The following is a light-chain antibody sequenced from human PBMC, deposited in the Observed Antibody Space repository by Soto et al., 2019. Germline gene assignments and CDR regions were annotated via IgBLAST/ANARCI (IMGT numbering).Light chain of an antibody. CDR2: DAS. Sequence: EIVLTQSPATLSLSPGERATLSCRASQSVSSYLAWYQQKPGQAPRLLIYDASNRATGIPARFSGSGSRTDFTLTISSLEPEDFAVYYCQQYGSSGTFGQGTKVDIK. V-gene: IGKV3-11*01. CDR3: QQYGSSGT. CDR1: QSVSSY. J-gene: IGKJ1*01.